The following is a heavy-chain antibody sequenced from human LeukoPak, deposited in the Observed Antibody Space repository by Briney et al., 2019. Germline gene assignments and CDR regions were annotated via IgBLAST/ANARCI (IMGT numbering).Heavy chain of an antibody. CDR3: AKVIPGRGQFDY. CDR1: GFTFNSYG. D-gene: IGHD2-2*02. Sequence: PGGSLRLSCAASGFTFNSYGMYWVRQSPGKGLEWVSALSSSGGTTFYADSVKGRVTISRDNAKKPLYLQMNTLSAEDTAVYYCAKVIPGRGQFDYWGQGTLVTVSS. CDR2: LSSSGGTT. J-gene: IGHJ4*02. V-gene: IGHV3-23*01.